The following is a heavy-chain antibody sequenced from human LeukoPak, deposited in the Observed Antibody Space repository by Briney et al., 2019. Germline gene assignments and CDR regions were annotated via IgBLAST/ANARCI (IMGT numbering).Heavy chain of an antibody. Sequence: PSETLSLTCAVYGGSFSGYYWSWIRQPPGKGLEWIGEINHSGSTNYNSSLKSRVTISVDTSKNQFSLKLSSVTAADTAVYYCARGRAGYVKRRRENAFDIWGQGTMVTVSS. CDR3: ARGRAGYVKRRRENAFDI. CDR1: GGSFSGYY. CDR2: INHSGST. D-gene: IGHD3-16*01. J-gene: IGHJ3*02. V-gene: IGHV4-34*01.